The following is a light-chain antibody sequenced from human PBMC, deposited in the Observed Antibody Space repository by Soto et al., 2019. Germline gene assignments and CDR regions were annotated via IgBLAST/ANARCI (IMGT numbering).Light chain of an antibody. CDR1: QGISSY. CDR2: AAS. Sequence: AIRMTQSPSSFSASTGDRVTITCRASQGISSYLAWYQQKPGKAPKLLIYAASTLQSGVPSRFSGSGSGTDFPLSISCLQSEDFATYDCQQYYSYAWTFGQGNKVEIK. J-gene: IGKJ1*01. CDR3: QQYYSYAWT. V-gene: IGKV1-8*01.